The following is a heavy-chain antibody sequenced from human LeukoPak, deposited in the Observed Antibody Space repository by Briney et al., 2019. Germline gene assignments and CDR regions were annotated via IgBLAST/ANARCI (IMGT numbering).Heavy chain of an antibody. V-gene: IGHV1-18*01. CDR2: ISAYNGNT. CDR1: GYTFTSYG. CDR3: ARLSYYDSSGYYWTGYYYGMDV. D-gene: IGHD3-22*01. J-gene: IGHJ6*02. Sequence: ASVKVSCKASGYTFTSYGIGWVRQAPGQGLEWMGWISAYNGNTNYAQKLQGRVTMTTDTSTSTAYMELRSLRSDDTAVYYCARLSYYDSSGYYWTGYYYGMDVWGQGTTVTVSS.